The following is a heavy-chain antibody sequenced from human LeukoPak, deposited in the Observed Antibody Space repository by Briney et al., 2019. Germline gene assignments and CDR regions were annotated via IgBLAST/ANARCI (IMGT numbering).Heavy chain of an antibody. Sequence: SETLSLTCSVSGVSVSDGRYYWTWIRQHPGKGLEWIGYKYYSGSANYNPSLKGRLTISVDTSKNQFSLQLSSVTAADTATYYCATPYCSSISCLDVFNMWGQGTRVTVSS. J-gene: IGHJ3*02. V-gene: IGHV4-31*03. D-gene: IGHD2-2*01. CDR2: KYYSGSA. CDR3: ATPYCSSISCLDVFNM. CDR1: GVSVSDGRYY.